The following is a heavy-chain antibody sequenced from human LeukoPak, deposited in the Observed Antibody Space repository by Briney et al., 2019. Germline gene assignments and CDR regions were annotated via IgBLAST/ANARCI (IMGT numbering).Heavy chain of an antibody. J-gene: IGHJ4*02. Sequence: ASVKVSCKASGGTFSSYAISWVRQAPGQGLEWMGRIIPILGIANYAQKFQGRVTITADKSTSTAYMELSSLRSEDTAVYYCVGAYYYDSSGYYRYDYWGQGTLVTVS. D-gene: IGHD3-22*01. CDR2: IIPILGIA. V-gene: IGHV1-69*04. CDR3: VGAYYYDSSGYYRYDY. CDR1: GGTFSSYA.